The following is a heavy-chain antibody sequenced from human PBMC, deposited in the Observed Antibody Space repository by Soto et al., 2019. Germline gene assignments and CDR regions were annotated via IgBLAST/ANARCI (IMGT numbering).Heavy chain of an antibody. V-gene: IGHV4-34*01. CDR1: GGSFSGYY. D-gene: IGHD6-6*01. CDR2: INHSGST. CDR3: ARGCFDRIAARSLDY. Sequence: SETLSLTCAVYGGSFSGYYWSWIRQPPGKGLEWIGEINHSGSTNYNPSLKSRVTISVDTSKNQFSLKLSSVTAADTAVYYCARGCFDRIAARSLDYWGQGTLVTVSS. J-gene: IGHJ4*02.